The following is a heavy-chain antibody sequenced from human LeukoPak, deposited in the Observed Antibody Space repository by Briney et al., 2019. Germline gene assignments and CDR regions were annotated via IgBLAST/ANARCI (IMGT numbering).Heavy chain of an antibody. J-gene: IGHJ4*02. CDR2: INHSGST. CDR1: GGSFSGYY. V-gene: IGHV4-34*01. Sequence: SETLSLTCAVYGGSFSGYYWSWIRQSPGKGLEWIGEINHSGSTNYNPSLKSRVTTSVDTSKNQFSLKLSSVTAADTAVYYCARGSREFDYWGQGAPVTVSS. CDR3: ARGSREFDY.